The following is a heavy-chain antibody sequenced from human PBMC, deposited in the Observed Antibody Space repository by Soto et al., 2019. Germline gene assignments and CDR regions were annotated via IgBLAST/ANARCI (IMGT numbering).Heavy chain of an antibody. CDR3: ARGYCSGGSCYDMDV. Sequence: ASVKVSCKASGYTFIGYYMHWGRQAPGQGLEWMGWINPNSGGTNYAQKFQGWVTMTRDTSISTAYMELSRLRSDDTAVYYCARGYCSGGSCYDMDVWGQGTTVTVSS. CDR1: GYTFIGYY. J-gene: IGHJ6*02. V-gene: IGHV1-2*04. CDR2: INPNSGGT. D-gene: IGHD2-15*01.